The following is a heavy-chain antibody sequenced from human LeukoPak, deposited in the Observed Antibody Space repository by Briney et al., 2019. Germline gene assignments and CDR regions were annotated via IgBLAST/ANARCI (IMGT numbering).Heavy chain of an antibody. CDR3: ATNSPWLVGNWFYP. J-gene: IGHJ5*02. Sequence: GASVKVSCKASGYTFTGYYMHWVRQAPGQGLEWMGRINPNSGGTNYAQKFQGRVTMTRDTSISTAYMELSRLRSDDTAVYYCATNSPWLVGNWFYPWVQGTLVTVSS. D-gene: IGHD6-19*01. CDR1: GYTFTGYY. V-gene: IGHV1-2*06. CDR2: INPNSGGT.